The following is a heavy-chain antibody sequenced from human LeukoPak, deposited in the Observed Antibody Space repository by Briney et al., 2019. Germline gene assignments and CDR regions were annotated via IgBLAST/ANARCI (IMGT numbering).Heavy chain of an antibody. CDR3: ARLGYCSSTSCSDFDY. Sequence: ASVKVSCKASGGTFSSYAISWVRQATGQGLEWMGWMNPNGGNTGYAQKFQGRVTMTRNTSISTAYMELSSLRSEDTAVYYCARLGYCSSTSCSDFDYWGQGTLVTVSS. CDR2: MNPNGGNT. J-gene: IGHJ4*02. CDR1: GGTFSSYA. D-gene: IGHD2-2*01. V-gene: IGHV1-8*02.